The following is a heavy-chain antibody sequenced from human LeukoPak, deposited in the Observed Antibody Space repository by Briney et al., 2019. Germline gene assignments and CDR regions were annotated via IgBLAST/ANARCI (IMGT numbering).Heavy chain of an antibody. Sequence: PGGSLRLSCAASGFTVSSNYMSWVRQAPGKGPEWVSVIYSGGSTYYADSVKGRFTISRDNSKNTLYLQMNSLRAEDTAVYYCARAALDAFDIWGQGTMVTVSS. CDR1: GFTVSSNY. CDR2: IYSGGST. V-gene: IGHV3-53*01. CDR3: ARAALDAFDI. J-gene: IGHJ3*02.